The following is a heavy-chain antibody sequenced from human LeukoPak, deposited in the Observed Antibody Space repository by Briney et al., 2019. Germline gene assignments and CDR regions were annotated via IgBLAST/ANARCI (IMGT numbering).Heavy chain of an antibody. V-gene: IGHV3-30-3*01. Sequence: PGGSLRLSCAASGFTFSSYAMHWVRQAPGRGLEWVAVISYDGSNKYYADSVKGRFTISRDNSKNTLYLQMNSLRAEDTAVYYCARGGDLWELPRFDYWGQGTLVTVSS. CDR3: ARGGDLWELPRFDY. CDR2: ISYDGSNK. J-gene: IGHJ4*02. CDR1: GFTFSSYA. D-gene: IGHD1-26*01.